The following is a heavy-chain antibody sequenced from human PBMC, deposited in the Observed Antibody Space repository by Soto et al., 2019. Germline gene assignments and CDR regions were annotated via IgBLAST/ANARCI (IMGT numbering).Heavy chain of an antibody. CDR1: GDSVSSDSAS. Sequence: QVQLQQSGPGLVKPSQTLSLTCAISGDSVSSDSASWHWIRQSPSRGLEWLGRTYYRSKWYNDYALSLKSRIAISPDTSKNQLSLQLNSVTPEDTAVYYCARAHLIAARLMGYIDLWGRGTLVTVSS. J-gene: IGHJ2*01. D-gene: IGHD6-6*01. V-gene: IGHV6-1*01. CDR3: ARAHLIAARLMGYIDL. CDR2: TYYRSKWYN.